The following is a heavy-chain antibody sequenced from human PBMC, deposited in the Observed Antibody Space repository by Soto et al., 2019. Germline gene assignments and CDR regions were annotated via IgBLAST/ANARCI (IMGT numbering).Heavy chain of an antibody. V-gene: IGHV3-33*01. CDR3: ARVPETYCSGGSCYSGGIDH. J-gene: IGHJ4*02. CDR1: GFTFSSYG. Sequence: QVQLVESGGGVVQSGRSLRLSCAASGFTFSSYGMHWVRQAPGKGLEWVAIIWYDGSNKFYADSVKGRFTISRDNSKNTLYLQMNSLRAEDTAVYYCARVPETYCSGGSCYSGGIDHWGQGTLVTVSS. D-gene: IGHD2-15*01. CDR2: IWYDGSNK.